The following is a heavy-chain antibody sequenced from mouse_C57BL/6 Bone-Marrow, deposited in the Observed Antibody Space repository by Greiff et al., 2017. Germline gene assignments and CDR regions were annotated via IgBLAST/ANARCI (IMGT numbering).Heavy chain of an antibody. CDR1: GYTFTSYT. J-gene: IGHJ2*01. CDR3: ADGYYVEYYFDY. V-gene: IGHV1-4*01. CDR2: INPSSGYT. D-gene: IGHD2-3*01. Sequence: SGAELARPGASVKMSCKASGYTFTSYTMHWVKQRPGQGLEWIGYINPSSGYTKYNQKFKDKATLTADKSSSTAYMQLSSLPSEDSAVYYCADGYYVEYYFDYWGQGTTLTVSS.